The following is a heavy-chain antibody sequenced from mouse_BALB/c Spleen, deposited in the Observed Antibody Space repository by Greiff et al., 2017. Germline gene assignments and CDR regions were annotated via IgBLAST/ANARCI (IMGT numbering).Heavy chain of an antibody. Sequence: EVKLEESGGGLVQPGGSRKLSCAASGFTFSSFGMHWVRQAPEKGLEWVAYISSGSSTIYYADTVKGRFTISRDNPKNTLFLQMTSLRSEDTAMYYCARTNYAMDYWGQGTSVTVSS. V-gene: IGHV5-17*02. CDR2: ISSGSSTI. CDR1: GFTFSSFG. J-gene: IGHJ4*01. CDR3: ARTNYAMDY.